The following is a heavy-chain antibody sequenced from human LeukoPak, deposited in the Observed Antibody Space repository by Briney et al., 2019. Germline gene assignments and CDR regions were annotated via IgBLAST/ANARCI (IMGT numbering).Heavy chain of an antibody. CDR1: GYSISSGHY. Sequence: SETLSLTCSVSGYSISSGHYWGWIRQPPGKGLEWIGTIYESGNTYYNPSLKSRVAISVDTSKNQLYLKVSSVTAADTAVSYCARLKVVVLMFFDPGGREPLVTVSS. D-gene: IGHD3/OR15-3a*01. CDR3: ARLKVVVLMFFDP. CDR2: IYESGNT. V-gene: IGHV4-38-2*01. J-gene: IGHJ5*02.